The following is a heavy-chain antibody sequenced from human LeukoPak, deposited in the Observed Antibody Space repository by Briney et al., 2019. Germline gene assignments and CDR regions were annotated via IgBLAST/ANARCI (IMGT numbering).Heavy chain of an antibody. CDR3: ARQYSSSDYDY. V-gene: IGHV5-51*01. CDR1: GYSFTSYW. D-gene: IGHD6-6*01. Sequence: GESLKISCKGSGYSFTSYWIAWVRQMPGKGLEWMGIIYPGDSDIRYSPSFQGQVTISADKSISTAYLQWSSLKASDTAMYYCARQYSSSDYDYWGQGTQVTVSS. J-gene: IGHJ4*02. CDR2: IYPGDSDI.